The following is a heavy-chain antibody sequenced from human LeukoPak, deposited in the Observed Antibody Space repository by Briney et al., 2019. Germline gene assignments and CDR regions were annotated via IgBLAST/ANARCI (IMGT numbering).Heavy chain of an antibody. CDR3: ARGLDGSGTYYKVWFDP. Sequence: PGGSLRLSCAASGFTVSDNYMSWVRQAPGKGLEWVSVIYSGGSTYYADSVKGRFTISRDNSKNTLYLQMNSLRAEDTAVYYCARGLDGSGTYYKVWFDPWGQGTLVTVSS. CDR1: GFTVSDNY. J-gene: IGHJ5*02. V-gene: IGHV3-66*01. D-gene: IGHD3-10*01. CDR2: IYSGGST.